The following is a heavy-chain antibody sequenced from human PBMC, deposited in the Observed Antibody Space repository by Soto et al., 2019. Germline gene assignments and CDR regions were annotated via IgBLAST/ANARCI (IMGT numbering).Heavy chain of an antibody. J-gene: IGHJ6*03. CDR3: ARAGRLYSGYENYYYYYMDV. Sequence: ASVKVSCKASGYTFTSYDINWVRQATGQGLEWMGWMNPNSGNTGYAQKFQGRVTMTRNTSISTAYMELSSLRSEDTAVYYCARAGRLYSGYENYYYYYMDVWGKGTTVTVSS. V-gene: IGHV1-8*01. D-gene: IGHD5-12*01. CDR2: MNPNSGNT. CDR1: GYTFTSYD.